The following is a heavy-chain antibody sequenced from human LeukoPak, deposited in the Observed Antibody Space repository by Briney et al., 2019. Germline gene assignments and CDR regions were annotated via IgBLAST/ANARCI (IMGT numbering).Heavy chain of an antibody. J-gene: IGHJ4*02. Sequence: PGRSLRLSCAASGFTFSSYAMHWVRQPPGKGLGWVAVVSYDGSNKYYADSVKGRFTISRDNSKNTLYLQMNSLRAEDTAVYYCARDRAIAVAGNFDYWGQGTLVTVSS. CDR3: ARDRAIAVAGNFDY. CDR1: GFTFSSYA. V-gene: IGHV3-30*04. D-gene: IGHD6-19*01. CDR2: VSYDGSNK.